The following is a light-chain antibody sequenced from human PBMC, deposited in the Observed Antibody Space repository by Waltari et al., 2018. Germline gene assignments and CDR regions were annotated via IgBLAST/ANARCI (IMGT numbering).Light chain of an antibody. Sequence: EIVLTQSPDTLSLSPGERATLSCRASQRISASLSWYQQKLGQPPRLLIYDTSNRAIGIPDRFSGSGSGTDFTLTINRLEPEDFAVYFCQQYADSPITFGLGTRLDIK. CDR3: QQYADSPIT. CDR1: QRISAS. J-gene: IGKJ5*01. V-gene: IGKV3-20*01. CDR2: DTS.